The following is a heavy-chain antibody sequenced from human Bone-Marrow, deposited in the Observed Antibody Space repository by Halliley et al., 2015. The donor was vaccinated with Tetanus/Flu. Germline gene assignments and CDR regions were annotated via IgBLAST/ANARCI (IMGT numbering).Heavy chain of an antibody. Sequence: QLVQSGAEVKKPGESLKISCKGSGYSFSDYWIGWVRQMPGQGLESMGIIFPGDPETRYGQSFQGQVTISADPSISTAYLQWSSLKASDSAIYFCARRQGIAVSDDNFSSGLDVWGQGTPVTV. V-gene: IGHV5-51*01. CDR3: ARRQGIAVSDDNFSSGLDV. CDR2: IFPGDPET. J-gene: IGHJ6*02. D-gene: IGHD6-19*01. CDR1: GYSFSDYW.